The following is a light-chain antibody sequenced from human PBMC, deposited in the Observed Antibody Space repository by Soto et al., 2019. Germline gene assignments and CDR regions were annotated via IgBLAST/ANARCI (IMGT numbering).Light chain of an antibody. CDR1: QTISTY. J-gene: IGKJ1*01. CDR3: QQRYSYTRM. V-gene: IGKV1-39*01. Sequence: DSQMTQSPSSLSASVGDRFTITCQASQTISTYLNWYQQKPGKXPKXXIYGASSLQSGVPTRFSGSGSGTDLTITISSLQPEDAETDYCQQRYSYTRMFGQGTKVDIK. CDR2: GAS.